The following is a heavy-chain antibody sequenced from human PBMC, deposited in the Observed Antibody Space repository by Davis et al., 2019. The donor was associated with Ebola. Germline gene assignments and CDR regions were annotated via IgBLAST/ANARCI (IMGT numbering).Heavy chain of an antibody. CDR1: GGSISSGGYS. V-gene: IGHV4-30-2*01. J-gene: IGHJ5*02. CDR3: ARIRPRWYYDFWSGSNWFDP. CDR2: IYHSGST. D-gene: IGHD3-3*01. Sequence: MPSETLSLTCAVSGGSISSGGYSWSWIRQPPGKGLEWIGYIYHSGSTYYNPSLKSRVTISVDTSKNQFSLKLSSVTAADTAVYYCARIRPRWYYDFWSGSNWFDPWGQGTLVTVSS.